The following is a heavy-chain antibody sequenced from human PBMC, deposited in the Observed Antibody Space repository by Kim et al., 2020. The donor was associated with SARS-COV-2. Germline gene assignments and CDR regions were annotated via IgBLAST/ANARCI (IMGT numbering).Heavy chain of an antibody. D-gene: IGHD5-18*01. J-gene: IGHJ3*02. Sequence: SETLSLTCTVSGGSISSSSYYWGWIRQPPGKGLEWIGSIYYSGSTYYNPSLKTRVTISVAPSKNQFSLKLSSVTAADTAVYYCARRTVDTAMVTLEAFDIWGQGTMFTVSS. CDR2: IYYSGST. CDR1: GGSISSSSYY. CDR3: ARRTVDTAMVTLEAFDI. V-gene: IGHV4-39*01.